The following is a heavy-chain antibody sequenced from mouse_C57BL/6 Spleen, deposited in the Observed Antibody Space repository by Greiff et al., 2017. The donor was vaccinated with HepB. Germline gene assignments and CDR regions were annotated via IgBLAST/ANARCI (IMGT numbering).Heavy chain of an antibody. CDR1: GFTFSSYG. V-gene: IGHV5-6*01. Sequence: EVMLVESGGDLVKPGGSLKLSCAASGFTFSSYGMSWVRQTPDKRLEWVATISSGGSDTYYPDSVKGRFTISRDNAKNTLYLQMSSLKSEDTAMYYCARHGATVVARDWFAYWGQGTLVTVSA. CDR3: ARHGATVVARDWFAY. J-gene: IGHJ3*01. CDR2: ISSGGSDT. D-gene: IGHD1-1*01.